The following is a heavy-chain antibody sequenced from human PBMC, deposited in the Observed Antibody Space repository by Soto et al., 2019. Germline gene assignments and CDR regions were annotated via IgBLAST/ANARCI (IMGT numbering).Heavy chain of an antibody. D-gene: IGHD3-3*01. CDR3: ARTPYYDFWSGYHNFDY. Sequence: GASVKVSCKASGYTFTSYYMHWVRQAPGQGLEWMGGIIPIFGTANYAQKFQGRVTITADESTSTAYMELSSLRSEDTAVYYCARTPYYDFWSGYHNFDYWGQGTLVTVSS. CDR1: GYTFTSYY. V-gene: IGHV1-69*13. J-gene: IGHJ4*02. CDR2: IIPIFGTA.